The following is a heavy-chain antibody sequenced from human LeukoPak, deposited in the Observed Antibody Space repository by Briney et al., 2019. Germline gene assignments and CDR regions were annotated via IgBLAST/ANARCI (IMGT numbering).Heavy chain of an antibody. CDR1: GFTFSSYS. V-gene: IGHV3-21*01. D-gene: IGHD3-22*01. CDR3: ASEGDDEDYDSSGYPKVDY. Sequence: GSLRLSCAASGFTFSSYSMNWVRQAPGKGLEWVSSISSSSSYIYYADSVKGRSTISRDNAKNSLYLQMNSLRAEDTAVYYCASEGDDEDYDSSGYPKVDYWGQGTLVTVSS. J-gene: IGHJ4*02. CDR2: ISSSSSYI.